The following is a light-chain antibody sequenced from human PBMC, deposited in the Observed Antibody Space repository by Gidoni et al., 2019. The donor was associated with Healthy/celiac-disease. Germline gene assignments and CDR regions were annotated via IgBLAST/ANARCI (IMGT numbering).Light chain of an antibody. CDR3: QKYNSAPWT. V-gene: IGKV1-27*01. J-gene: IGKJ1*01. Sequence: DLQMTQSPSSLSASVGDRVTITCRASQGISNYLAWYQQKPGKVPKLLIYAASTLQSGVPSRFSGIGSGTDSTLTISSLQPEDVATYYCQKYNSAPWTFGQGTKVEIK. CDR1: QGISNY. CDR2: AAS.